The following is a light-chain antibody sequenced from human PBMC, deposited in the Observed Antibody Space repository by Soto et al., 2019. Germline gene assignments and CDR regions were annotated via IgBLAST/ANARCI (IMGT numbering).Light chain of an antibody. CDR1: QSVSSY. J-gene: IGKJ4*01. CDR3: QQRSNWPFLT. V-gene: IGKV3-11*01. Sequence: EIVLTQSPATLSLSPGERATLSCRASQSVSSYLAWYQQKPGQAPRLLIYDASNRATGIPARFSGSGSGTDFTLTISSLEPEDFAVYHCQQRSNWPFLTFGGGTKVEIK. CDR2: DAS.